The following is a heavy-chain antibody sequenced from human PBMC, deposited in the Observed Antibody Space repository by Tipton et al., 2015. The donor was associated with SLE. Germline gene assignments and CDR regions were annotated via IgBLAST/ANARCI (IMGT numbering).Heavy chain of an antibody. CDR2: IYYSGST. D-gene: IGHD3-16*01. CDR1: GGSISSYY. Sequence: TLSLTCTVSGGSISSYYWSWIRQPPGKGLEWIGYIYYSGSTNYNPSLKSRVTISVDTSKNQFSLKLSSVTAADTAVYYCARRMITFGGVTPPYAFDIWGQGTMVTVSP. CDR3: ARRMITFGGVTPPYAFDI. J-gene: IGHJ3*02. V-gene: IGHV4-59*08.